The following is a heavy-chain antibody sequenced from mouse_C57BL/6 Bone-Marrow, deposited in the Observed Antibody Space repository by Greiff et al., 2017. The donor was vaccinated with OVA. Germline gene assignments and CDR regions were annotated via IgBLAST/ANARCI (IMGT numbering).Heavy chain of an antibody. CDR1: GYTFTSYW. J-gene: IGHJ4*01. CDR2: IDPSDSET. Sequence: QVQLRQPGAELVRPGSSVKLSCKASGYTFTSYWMHWVKQRPIQGLEWIGNIDPSDSETHYNQKFKDKATLTVDKSSSTAYMQLSSLTSEDSAVYYCARERGFYYYGSSSPMDYWGQGTSVTVSS. CDR3: ARERGFYYYGSSSPMDY. V-gene: IGHV1-52*01. D-gene: IGHD1-1*01.